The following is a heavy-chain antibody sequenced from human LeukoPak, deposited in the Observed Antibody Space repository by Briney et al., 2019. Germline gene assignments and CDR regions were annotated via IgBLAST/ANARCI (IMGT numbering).Heavy chain of an antibody. CDR1: GGTFSSYA. CDR2: IIPIFGTA. J-gene: IGHJ5*02. V-gene: IGHV1-69*13. CDR3: ARDRGIAVAGTWGSYNWFDP. D-gene: IGHD6-19*01. Sequence: GASVKVSCKASGGTFSSYAISWVRQAPGQGLEWMGGIIPIFGTANYAQKFQGRVTITADESTSTAYMELSSLRSEDTAVYYCARDRGIAVAGTWGSYNWFDPWGQGTLVTVSS.